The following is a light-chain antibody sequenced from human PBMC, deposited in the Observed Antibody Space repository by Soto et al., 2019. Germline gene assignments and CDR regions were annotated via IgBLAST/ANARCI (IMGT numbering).Light chain of an antibody. CDR1: QSLLYNNTYNY. CDR2: FGS. J-gene: IGKJ5*01. CDR3: MQALQSLT. Sequence: EIVMTQSPLTLPVTPGEPASISCRSSQSLLYNNTYNYLDWYVQKPGQSPQXWIYFGSNRAPGVPDRLSGSGSGTDFTLKINRVEAEDVGTYYCMQALQSLTFGQGTRLEI. V-gene: IGKV2-28*01.